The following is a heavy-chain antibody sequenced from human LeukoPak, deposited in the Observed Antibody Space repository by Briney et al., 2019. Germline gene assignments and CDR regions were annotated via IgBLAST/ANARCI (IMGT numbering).Heavy chain of an antibody. Sequence: PGGSLRLSCAASGFTFSNAWMSWVRQAPGKGLEWVGRIKSKTDGGTTDYAAPVKGRFTISRDDSKNTLYLRMNSLKTEDTAVYYCTTAPEVIWAAGRWFDPWGQGTLVTVSS. D-gene: IGHD3-10*01. V-gene: IGHV3-15*01. CDR1: GFTFSNAW. J-gene: IGHJ5*02. CDR2: IKSKTDGGTT. CDR3: TTAPEVIWAAGRWFDP.